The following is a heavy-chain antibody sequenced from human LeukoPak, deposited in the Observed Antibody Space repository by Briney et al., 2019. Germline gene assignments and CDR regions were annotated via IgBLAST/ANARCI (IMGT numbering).Heavy chain of an antibody. CDR2: INHSGST. CDR1: GGSISSGSYY. CDR3: AKGDYYGSGTLDY. D-gene: IGHD3-10*01. Sequence: SETLSLTCTVSGGSISSGSYYWSWIRQPAGKGLEWIGEINHSGSTNYNPSLKSRVTISVDTSKNQFSLKLSSVTAADTAVYYCAKGDYYGSGTLDYWGQGTLVTVSS. V-gene: IGHV4-61*09. J-gene: IGHJ4*02.